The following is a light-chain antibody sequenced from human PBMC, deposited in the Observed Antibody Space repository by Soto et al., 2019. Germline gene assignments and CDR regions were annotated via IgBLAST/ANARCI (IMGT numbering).Light chain of an antibody. CDR1: QSISSW. CDR3: QQYNSYSSST. J-gene: IGKJ1*01. V-gene: IGKV1-5*03. Sequence: IRMTQSPSTLSASVGDRVTITCRASQSISSWLAWYQQKPGKAPQLLXYKASSLESGVPSRFSGSGSGTEFTLTISSLQPDDFATYYCQQYNSYSSSTFGQGTKVDIK. CDR2: KAS.